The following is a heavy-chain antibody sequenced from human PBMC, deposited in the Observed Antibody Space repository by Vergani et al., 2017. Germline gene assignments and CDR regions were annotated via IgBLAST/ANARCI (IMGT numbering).Heavy chain of an antibody. Sequence: QVQLQESGPGLVKPSQTLSLTCTVSGGSISSGDYYWSCIRQPPGKGLEWIGYIYYSGSTYYNPSLKSRVTISVDTSKNQFSLKLSSVTAADTAVYYCARKAYSRRGFVAFDYWGQGTLVTVSS. CDR2: IYYSGST. D-gene: IGHD5-12*01. V-gene: IGHV4-30-4*08. CDR1: GGSISSGDYY. CDR3: ARKAYSRRGFVAFDY. J-gene: IGHJ4*02.